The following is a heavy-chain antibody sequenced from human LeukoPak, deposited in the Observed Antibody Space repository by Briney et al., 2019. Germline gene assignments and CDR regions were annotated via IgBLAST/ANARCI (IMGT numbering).Heavy chain of an antibody. Sequence: EGSLRLSCAASGFTFSSYTMNWVRQAPGKGLEWVSSISSGTTTIYYADSVKGRFTISRDNAKNSLYLQMNSLRAEDTAVYYCARMILGTFDIWGQGTMVTVSS. D-gene: IGHD2-15*01. CDR3: ARMILGTFDI. J-gene: IGHJ3*02. V-gene: IGHV3-48*04. CDR1: GFTFSSYT. CDR2: ISSGTTTI.